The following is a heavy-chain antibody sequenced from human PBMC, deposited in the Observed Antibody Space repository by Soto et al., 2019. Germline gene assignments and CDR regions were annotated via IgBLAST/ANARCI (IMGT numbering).Heavy chain of an antibody. V-gene: IGHV1-18*01. J-gene: IGHJ5*02. CDR1: GYTFTSYA. Sequence: QVQLVQSGAEVEKPGASVKVSCKASGYTFTSYAISWVRQAPGQGLEWMGRISTYNGNTNYAQKLQGRVTLTTDTSTSTAYMELRSLRSDDTAVYYSARDAGTDWFDPWGQGTLVTVSS. D-gene: IGHD6-13*01. CDR2: ISTYNGNT. CDR3: ARDAGTDWFDP.